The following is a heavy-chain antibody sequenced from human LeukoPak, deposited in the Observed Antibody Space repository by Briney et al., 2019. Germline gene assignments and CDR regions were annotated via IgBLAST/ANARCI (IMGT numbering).Heavy chain of an antibody. CDR1: GYTFTSYA. Sequence: GASVKVSCKASGYTFTSYAMHWVRQAPGQRLEWMGWINAGNGNTKYSQEFQGRVTITRDTSASTAYMELSRLRSDDTAVYYCARDLRWFGELPRPDVWGKGTTVTVSS. CDR2: INAGNGNT. V-gene: IGHV1-3*01. J-gene: IGHJ6*04. CDR3: ARDLRWFGELPRPDV. D-gene: IGHD3-10*01.